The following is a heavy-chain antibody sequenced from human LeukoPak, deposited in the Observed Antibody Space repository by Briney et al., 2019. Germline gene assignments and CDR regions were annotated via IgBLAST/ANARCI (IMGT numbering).Heavy chain of an antibody. D-gene: IGHD1-1*01. CDR3: ARVGLERREGVDY. V-gene: IGHV3-48*01. J-gene: IGHJ4*02. CDR2: ISSSSSTI. Sequence: GGSLRLSCAASGFTFSSYSMNWVRQAPGKGLEWGSYISSSSSTIYYADSVKGRFTISRDNAKNSLYLQMNSLRAEDTAVYYCARVGLERREGVDYWGQGILVTVSS. CDR1: GFTFSSYS.